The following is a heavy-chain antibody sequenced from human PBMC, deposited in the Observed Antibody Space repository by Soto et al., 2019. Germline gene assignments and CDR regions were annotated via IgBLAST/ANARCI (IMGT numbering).Heavy chain of an antibody. D-gene: IGHD3-3*01. CDR1: GYTFTSYD. V-gene: IGHV1-8*01. Sequence: QVQLVQSGAEVKKPGASVKVSCKASGYTFTSYDINWVRQATGQGLEWMGWMNPNSGNTGYAQKFQGRVTMTRNTSISTAYMELSSLRSEDTAVYYCARLSLTTYYDFWSGYPAGGMDVWGQGTTVTVSS. CDR3: ARLSLTTYYDFWSGYPAGGMDV. CDR2: MNPNSGNT. J-gene: IGHJ6*02.